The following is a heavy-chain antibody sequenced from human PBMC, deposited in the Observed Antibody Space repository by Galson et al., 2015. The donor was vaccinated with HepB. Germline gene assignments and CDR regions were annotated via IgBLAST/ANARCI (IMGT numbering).Heavy chain of an antibody. Sequence: SLRLSCAASGFTFSSYGMHWVRQAPGKGLEWVSSISSGSNYIYQADSVKGRFTISRDNAKNSLYLQMNSLRAEDTAVYYCARDRESFYYDSNGYYLFDYWGQGTLVTVSS. CDR3: ARDRESFYYDSNGYYLFDY. CDR2: ISSGSNYI. CDR1: GFTFSSYG. J-gene: IGHJ4*02. D-gene: IGHD3-22*01. V-gene: IGHV3-21*01.